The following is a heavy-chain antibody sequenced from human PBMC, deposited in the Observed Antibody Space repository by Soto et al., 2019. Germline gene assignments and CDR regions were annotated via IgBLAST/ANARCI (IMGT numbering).Heavy chain of an antibody. V-gene: IGHV3-23*01. CDR1: GFTFSSYA. J-gene: IGHJ4*02. CDR3: AKRSSSSTFDY. Sequence: EVQLLESGGGLVQPGESLRLSCAASGFTFSSYAMSWVRHAPGKGLEWVSVISGSDESTYYADSVKGRFTISRDNSKNTLYLQMNSLRAEDTAVYYCAKRSSSSTFDYWRQGTLVTVSS. CDR2: ISGSDEST. D-gene: IGHD6-6*01.